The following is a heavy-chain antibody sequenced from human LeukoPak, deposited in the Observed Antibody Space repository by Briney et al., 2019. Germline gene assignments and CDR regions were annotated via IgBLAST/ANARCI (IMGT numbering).Heavy chain of an antibody. J-gene: IGHJ6*02. CDR3: ARDRNYYGSGPLYYYYGMDV. D-gene: IGHD3-10*01. CDR2: INPNSGGT. CDR1: GYTFTGYY. V-gene: IGHV1-2*04. Sequence: ASVKVSCKASGYTFTGYYMHWVRQAPGQGLEWMGWINPNSGGTNYAQKFQGWVTMTRDTSISTAYMELSRLRSDDTAVYYCARDRNYYGSGPLYYYYGMDVWGQGTTVTVSS.